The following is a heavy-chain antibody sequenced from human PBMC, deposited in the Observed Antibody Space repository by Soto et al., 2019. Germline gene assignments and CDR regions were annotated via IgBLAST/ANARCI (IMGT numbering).Heavy chain of an antibody. CDR1: GYTFTSYG. Sequence: ASVKVSCKASGYTFTSYGISWVRQAPGQGLEWMGWISAYNGNTNYAQKLQGRVTMTTDTSTSTAYMELRSLRSDDTAVYYCEREVVLPPDYGMDVWGQGTTVTVSS. D-gene: IGHD2-15*01. V-gene: IGHV1-18*01. J-gene: IGHJ6*02. CDR3: EREVVLPPDYGMDV. CDR2: ISAYNGNT.